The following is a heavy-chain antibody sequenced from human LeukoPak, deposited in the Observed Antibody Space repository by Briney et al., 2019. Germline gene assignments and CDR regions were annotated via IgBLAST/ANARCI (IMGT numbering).Heavy chain of an antibody. CDR3: ARDMVRGVIQNWFDP. J-gene: IGHJ5*02. CDR2: ISYDGSNK. V-gene: IGHV3-30*03. CDR1: GFTFSSYS. Sequence: GGSLRLSCAASGFTFSSYSMNWVRQAPGKGLEWVAVISYDGSNKYYADSVKGRFTISRDNSKNTLYLQMNSLRAEDTAVYYCARDMVRGVIQNWFDPWGQGTLVTVSS. D-gene: IGHD3-10*01.